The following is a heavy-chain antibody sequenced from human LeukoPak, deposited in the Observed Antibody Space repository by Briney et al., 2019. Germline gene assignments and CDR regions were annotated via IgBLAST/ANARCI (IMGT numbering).Heavy chain of an antibody. J-gene: IGHJ6*02. Sequence: SETLSLTCNVSGGSISNYYWAWIRQPAGRGLEWIGRIYSSGTTTYNPSLKSRVAMSVDTSRNQFSLKLSSVTAADTAVYYRARVSPIAVAGSSYYYAIDVWGQGTTVTVSS. CDR1: GGSISNYY. V-gene: IGHV4-4*07. CDR3: ARVSPIAVAGSSYYYAIDV. D-gene: IGHD6-19*01. CDR2: IYSSGTT.